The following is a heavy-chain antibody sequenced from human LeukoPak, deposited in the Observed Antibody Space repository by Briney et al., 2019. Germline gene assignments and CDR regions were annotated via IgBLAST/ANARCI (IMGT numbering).Heavy chain of an antibody. CDR2: INPSGGST. CDR1: GYTFTSYY. V-gene: IGHV1-46*01. Sequence: ASVKVSCKASGYTFTSYYMHWVRQAPGQGLDGMGIINPSGGSTSYAQKFQGRVTMTRDTSTSTVYMELSSLRSEDTAVYYCARSYCTNGVCYRPYYFDYWGQGTLVTVSS. J-gene: IGHJ4*02. D-gene: IGHD2-8*01. CDR3: ARSYCTNGVCYRPYYFDY.